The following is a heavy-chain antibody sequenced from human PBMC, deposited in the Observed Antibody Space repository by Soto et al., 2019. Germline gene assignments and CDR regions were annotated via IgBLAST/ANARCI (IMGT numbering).Heavy chain of an antibody. V-gene: IGHV3-21*01. J-gene: IGHJ6*02. Sequence: EVQLVESGGGLVKPGGSLRLSCAASGFTFSSYSMNWVRQAPGKGLEWVSSFSSSSNYIYYADSVKGRFTISRDNANNSLYLKTNSLLDDDTAVYFCAREKWAGGMDVWGQGTTVTVSS. D-gene: IGHD1-26*01. CDR3: AREKWAGGMDV. CDR1: GFTFSSYS. CDR2: FSSSSNYI.